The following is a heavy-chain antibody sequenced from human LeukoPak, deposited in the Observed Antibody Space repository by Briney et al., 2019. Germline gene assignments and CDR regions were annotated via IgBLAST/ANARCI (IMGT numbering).Heavy chain of an antibody. CDR3: ARDRGCSRSGFDP. CDR2: INPNSGGT. Sequence: ASVKVSCTASGYTFTGYYMHWVRQAPGQGLEWMGWINPNSGGTNYAQKFQGRVTMTRDTSISPAYMELSRLRSDDTAVYYCARDRGCSRSGFDPRGEGTLVTVSS. CDR1: GYTFTGYY. D-gene: IGHD2-15*01. V-gene: IGHV1-2*02. J-gene: IGHJ5*02.